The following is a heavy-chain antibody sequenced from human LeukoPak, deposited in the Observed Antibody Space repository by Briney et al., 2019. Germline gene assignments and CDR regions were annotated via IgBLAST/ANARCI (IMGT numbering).Heavy chain of an antibody. CDR3: ARDPMSQSG. CDR1: GFTFSNYW. Sequence: GGSLRLSCAASGFTFSNYWMSWVRQAPGKGLEWVANINKDGSEKYYADSVKGRFTISRDNAKNSLYLQMNSLRAEDTAVYYCARDPMSQSGWGQGTMVTVSS. J-gene: IGHJ3*01. CDR2: INKDGSEK. V-gene: IGHV3-7*01.